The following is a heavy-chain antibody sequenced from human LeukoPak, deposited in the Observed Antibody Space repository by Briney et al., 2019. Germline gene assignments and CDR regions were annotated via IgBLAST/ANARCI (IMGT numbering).Heavy chain of an antibody. CDR3: ARTAREPDV. CDR2: ISGTSSDT. CDR1: GFTFSDFY. V-gene: IGHV3-11*03. Sequence: GGSLRLSCAASGFTFSDFYMSWIRQAPGRGLEYISYISGTSSDTNYADSVKGRFTISRDSAKNSLYLQMNSLRAEDTAVYYCARTAREPDVRGQGTTVTVSS. J-gene: IGHJ6*02. D-gene: IGHD2-21*02.